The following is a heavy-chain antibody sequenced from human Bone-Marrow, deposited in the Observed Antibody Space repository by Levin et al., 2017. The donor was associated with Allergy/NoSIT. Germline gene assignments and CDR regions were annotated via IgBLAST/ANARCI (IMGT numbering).Heavy chain of an antibody. CDR2: IDYSGST. CDR1: GASVSSGSNY. Sequence: GSLRLSCTVSGASVSSGSNYWSWIRQSPGTGLEWIGCIDYSGSTKYNPSLRSRVTISADTSKNQFSLTLNSVTAADTAVYYCARDFDYYYYMDVWGKGTTVTVSS. CDR3: ARDFDYYYYMDV. V-gene: IGHV4-61*01. J-gene: IGHJ6*03.